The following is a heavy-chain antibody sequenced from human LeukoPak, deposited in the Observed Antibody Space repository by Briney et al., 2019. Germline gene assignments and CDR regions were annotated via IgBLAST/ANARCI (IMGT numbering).Heavy chain of an antibody. D-gene: IGHD5-18*01. Sequence: RSSETLSLTCTVPGASIGSSSYYWGWIRQPPGKGLEWIGSIYYSGSTYYNPSLKSRVTISVDTSKNQFSLKLSSVTAADTAVYYCARTWIQLWFMDYWGQGTLVTVPS. CDR3: ARTWIQLWFMDY. CDR2: IYYSGST. V-gene: IGHV4-39*01. J-gene: IGHJ4*02. CDR1: GASIGSSSYY.